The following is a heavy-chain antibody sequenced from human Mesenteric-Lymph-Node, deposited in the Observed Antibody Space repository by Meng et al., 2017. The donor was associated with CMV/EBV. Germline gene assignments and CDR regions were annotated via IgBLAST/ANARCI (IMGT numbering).Heavy chain of an antibody. CDR2: IRGGGSST. V-gene: IGHV3-23*01. Sequence: ESLKISCAASGFTSSNSAMSWVRQAPGKGLEWVSVIRGGGSSTEYADSVRGRFTISRDNSKNIPSLQMNSLRAEDTAVYYCAKGYSGSYWVYFDYWGQGTLVTVSS. D-gene: IGHD1-26*01. CDR1: GFTSSNSA. J-gene: IGHJ4*02. CDR3: AKGYSGSYWVYFDY.